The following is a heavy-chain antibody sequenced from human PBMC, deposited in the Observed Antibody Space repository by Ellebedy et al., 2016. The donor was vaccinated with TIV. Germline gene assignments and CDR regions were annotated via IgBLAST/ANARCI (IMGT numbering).Heavy chain of an antibody. CDR3: ARDLEPRSLISYYYGMGV. CDR2: INHRGGNT. J-gene: IGHJ6*02. CDR1: DYIFTGYY. Sequence: AASVKVSCMASDYIFTGYYIHWVRQVPGQGLEWMGIINHRGGNTHYAQKFQGSVTMTRDTSTSTVYMDLSSLGSEDTAGYCCARDLEPRSLISYYYGMGVWGQGTTVTVSS. D-gene: IGHD1-1*01. V-gene: IGHV1-46*01.